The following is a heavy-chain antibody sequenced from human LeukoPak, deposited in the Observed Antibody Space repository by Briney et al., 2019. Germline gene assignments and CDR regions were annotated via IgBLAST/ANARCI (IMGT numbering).Heavy chain of an antibody. CDR3: VRRYCSSSSCTLDS. V-gene: IGHV3-48*03. Sequence: GGSLRLSCAASGFTFSSYEMIWVRQAPGKGLEWVSYISSSGRTIFYADSVKGRFTVSRDNAKNSLYLQMNSLRAEDSAVYYCVRRYCSSSSCTLDSWGQGTLVTVSS. CDR2: ISSSGRTI. CDR1: GFTFSSYE. D-gene: IGHD2-15*01. J-gene: IGHJ4*02.